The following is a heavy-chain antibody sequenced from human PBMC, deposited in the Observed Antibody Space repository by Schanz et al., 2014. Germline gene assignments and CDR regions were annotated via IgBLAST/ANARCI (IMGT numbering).Heavy chain of an antibody. CDR2: ISAYNGHT. J-gene: IGHJ6*02. V-gene: IGHV1-18*01. CDR1: GYTFTTYV. Sequence: QVQLVQSGSEVKKPGASVKVSCKASGYTFTTYVIRWVRQAPGQGLERMGWISAYNGHTNYAQKFQGRVTMTTDTSTSTAYMELRSLRSDDTAVYYCARDRGHVEQLVLEWYYAMDVWGQGTTVAVSS. D-gene: IGHD6-6*01. CDR3: ARDRGHVEQLVLEWYYAMDV.